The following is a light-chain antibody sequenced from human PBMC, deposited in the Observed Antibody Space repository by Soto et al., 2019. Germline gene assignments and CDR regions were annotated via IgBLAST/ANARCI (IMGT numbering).Light chain of an antibody. Sequence: QSVLTQPASVSGSPGQSITIPCTGSSSDIGRYNLVSWYQQYPGKAPKLIIYEVTKRPSGVSNRFSGSKSGNTASLTISGLQTDDEADYYCCSFAGSTTLVFGGGTKVTVL. CDR2: EVT. J-gene: IGLJ2*01. CDR3: CSFAGSTTLV. V-gene: IGLV2-23*02. CDR1: SSDIGRYNL.